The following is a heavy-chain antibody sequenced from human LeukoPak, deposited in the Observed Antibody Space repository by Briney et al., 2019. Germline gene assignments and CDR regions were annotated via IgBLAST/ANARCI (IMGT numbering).Heavy chain of an antibody. CDR2: MRYDGSNK. CDR1: GFTFISYG. Sequence: GGSLRLSCAASGFTFISYGMHWVRQAPGKGLEWVAFMRYDGSNKYYADSVKGRFTISRDNSKNTLYLQMNSLRAEDTAVYYCAKTLSSYGCSDYWGQGTLVTVSS. V-gene: IGHV3-30*02. D-gene: IGHD4-17*01. CDR3: AKTLSSYGCSDY. J-gene: IGHJ4*02.